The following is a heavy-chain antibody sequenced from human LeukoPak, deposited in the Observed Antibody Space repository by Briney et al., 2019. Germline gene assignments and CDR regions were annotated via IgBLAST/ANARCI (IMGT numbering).Heavy chain of an antibody. CDR1: GLTFNDYA. CDR3: ATRGG. CDR2: ISGSGYNT. Sequence: EGSLRLSCAASGLTFNDYAMSWVRQTPGKGLEWVSAISGSGYNTYYADSVKGRFTISRDNSKNTLYLQMNSLRAEDTAVYYCATRGGWGQGTMVTVSS. V-gene: IGHV3-23*01. J-gene: IGHJ3*01. D-gene: IGHD3-10*01.